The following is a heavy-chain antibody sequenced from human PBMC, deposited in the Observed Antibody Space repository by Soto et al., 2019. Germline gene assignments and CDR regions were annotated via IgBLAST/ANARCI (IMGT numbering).Heavy chain of an antibody. CDR3: ARTPWFGEKMFPFDY. D-gene: IGHD3-10*01. Sequence: QVQLVESGGGVVQPGRSLRLSCAASGFTFSRYGMHWVRQAPGKGLEWVAVISNDGSNEYYADSVKGRFTISRDNSKKTPYLQMNSLTTEDTAVYSCARTPWFGEKMFPFDYWGQGTLVTVSS. J-gene: IGHJ4*02. CDR1: GFTFSRYG. V-gene: IGHV3-30-3*01. CDR2: ISNDGSNE.